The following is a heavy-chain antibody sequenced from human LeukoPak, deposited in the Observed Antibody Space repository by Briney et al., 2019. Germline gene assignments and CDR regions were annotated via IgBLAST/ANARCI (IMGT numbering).Heavy chain of an antibody. CDR3: ARVPLYSSSWYAH. CDR1: GYTFTSSD. Sequence: GASVKVSCKASGYTFTSSDINWVRQAPGQGLEWMGWMNPNSGNTGYAQKFRGRVTMTRNTSISTAYMELSSLRSEDTAVYYCARVPLYSSSWYAHWGQGTLVTVSS. J-gene: IGHJ5*02. CDR2: MNPNSGNT. V-gene: IGHV1-8*01. D-gene: IGHD6-13*01.